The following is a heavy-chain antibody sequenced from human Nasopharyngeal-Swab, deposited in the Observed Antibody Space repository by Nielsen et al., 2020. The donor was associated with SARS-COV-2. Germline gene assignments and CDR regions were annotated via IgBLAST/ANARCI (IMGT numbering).Heavy chain of an antibody. CDR3: ARDQLGGGPCFDY. CDR2: IWYDGSNK. D-gene: IGHD6-13*01. V-gene: IGHV3-33*01. J-gene: IGHJ4*02. Sequence: GESLKISCAASGFTFSSYGMHWVRQAPDKGLEWVAVIWYDGSNKYYADSVKGRFTISRDNSKNTLYLQMNSLRAEDTAVYYCARDQLGGGPCFDYWGQGTLVTVSS. CDR1: GFTFSSYG.